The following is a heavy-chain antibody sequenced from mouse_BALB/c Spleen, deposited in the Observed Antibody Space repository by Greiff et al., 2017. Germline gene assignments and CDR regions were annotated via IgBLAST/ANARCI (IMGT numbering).Heavy chain of an antibody. CDR3: ARNYGYGSSSAWLAY. J-gene: IGHJ3*01. CDR1: GFSLTSYG. V-gene: IGHV2-2*02. D-gene: IGHD1-1*01. CDR2: IWSGGST. Sequence: VKLVESGPGLVQPSQSLSITCTASGFSLTSYGVHWVRQSPGKGLEWLGVIWSGGSTDYNAAFISRLSISKDNSKSQVFFKMNSLQANDTAIYYCARNYGYGSSSAWLAYWGQGTLVTVSA.